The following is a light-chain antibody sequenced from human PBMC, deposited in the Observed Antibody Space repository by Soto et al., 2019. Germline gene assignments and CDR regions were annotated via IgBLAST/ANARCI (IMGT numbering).Light chain of an antibody. V-gene: IGKV1-5*01. Sequence: DIQMTQSPSTLSASVGDRVVITCRASQSINKWLAWYQQTPGKAPKFLIYDASTLESGVPSRFSGSGSGTEFTLTISSLQPDDFATFYCQQSKSFPLTFGGGTKVDIK. CDR2: DAS. CDR3: QQSKSFPLT. J-gene: IGKJ4*01. CDR1: QSINKW.